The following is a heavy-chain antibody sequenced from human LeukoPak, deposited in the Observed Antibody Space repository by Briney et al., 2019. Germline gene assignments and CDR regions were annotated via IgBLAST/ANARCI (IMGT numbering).Heavy chain of an antibody. CDR3: ARGPAAAGTIDY. Sequence: GGSLRLSCAASGFTFRSYSMNWVRQAPGKGLEWVSSISSSSSYIYYADSVKGRFTISRDNAKNSLYLQMNSLRAEDTAVYYCARGPAAAGTIDYWGQGTLVTVSS. V-gene: IGHV3-21*01. J-gene: IGHJ4*02. D-gene: IGHD6-13*01. CDR1: GFTFRSYS. CDR2: ISSSSSYI.